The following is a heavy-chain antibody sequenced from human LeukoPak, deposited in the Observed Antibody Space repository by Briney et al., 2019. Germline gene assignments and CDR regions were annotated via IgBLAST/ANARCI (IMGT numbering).Heavy chain of an antibody. CDR2: ISWNGDNI. V-gene: IGHV3-9*01. D-gene: IGHD1-26*01. CDR1: GFTFDDYA. Sequence: GGSLRLSCAASGFTFDDYAMQWVRQAPGKGLEWVSGISWNGDNIGYADSVKGRFTISRDNAKNSLYLQMNSLRVEDPALYYCTKGSGSHYYFDYWGQGTLVTVSS. J-gene: IGHJ4*02. CDR3: TKGSGSHYYFDY.